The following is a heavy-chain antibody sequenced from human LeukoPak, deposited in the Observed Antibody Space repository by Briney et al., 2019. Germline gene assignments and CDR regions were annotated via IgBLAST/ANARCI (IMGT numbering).Heavy chain of an antibody. CDR1: GFTSSSYA. V-gene: IGHV3-23*01. CDR2: ISGSGGST. Sequence: GGSLRLSCAASGFTSSSYAMSWVRQAPGKELEWVSAISGSGGSTYYADSVKGRFTISRDNSKNTLYLQMNSLRAEDTAVYYCAKDQRAIWFGELGLDYWGQGTLVTVSS. J-gene: IGHJ4*02. D-gene: IGHD3-10*01. CDR3: AKDQRAIWFGELGLDY.